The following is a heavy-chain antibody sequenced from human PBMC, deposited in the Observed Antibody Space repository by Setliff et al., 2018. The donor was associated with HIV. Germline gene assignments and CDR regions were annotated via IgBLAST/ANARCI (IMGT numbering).Heavy chain of an antibody. J-gene: IGHJ4*02. Sequence: SETLSLTCAVSGGSFSGYYWSWIRQPAGKGLEWIGRIYTNGNTNYNPSLKSRVTVSADTSKNQFSLKLTSVTAADTAVYYCARGDPFTDFDSWGQGTLVTVSS. V-gene: IGHV4-4*07. CDR1: GGSFSGYY. D-gene: IGHD3-16*01. CDR2: IYTNGNT. CDR3: ARGDPFTDFDS.